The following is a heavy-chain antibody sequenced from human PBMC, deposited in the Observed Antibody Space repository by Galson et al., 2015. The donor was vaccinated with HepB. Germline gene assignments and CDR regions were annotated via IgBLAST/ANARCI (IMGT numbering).Heavy chain of an antibody. V-gene: IGHV5-10-1*01. J-gene: IGHJ6*02. CDR1: GYSFTNYW. CDR3: ARLRGHDAYIGVYGMDV. D-gene: IGHD5-24*01. CDR2: VDPSDSYS. Sequence: QSGAEVKKPGESLRISCKGSGYSFTNYWISWVRQMPGKGLEWMGRVDPSDSYSDYSPSFQGHVSIPVDKSTSTAYLQWSSLKASDTAIYYCARLRGHDAYIGVYGMDVWGLGTTVTVSS.